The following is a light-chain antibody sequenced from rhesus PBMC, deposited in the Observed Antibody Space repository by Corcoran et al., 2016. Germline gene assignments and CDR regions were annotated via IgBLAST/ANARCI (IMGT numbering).Light chain of an antibody. CDR1: QSFGSS. Sequence: DIQMTQSPSSLSASVGDTVTITCRASQSFGSSLARYQQKPGKAPKLLIYSASSLKSGVPSRFSGSKSGTDFNLTISSLQPEDIASYYCQQYYSYPLTFGGGTKVEIK. CDR2: SAS. J-gene: IGKJ4*01. V-gene: IGKV1-46*01. CDR3: QQYYSYPLT.